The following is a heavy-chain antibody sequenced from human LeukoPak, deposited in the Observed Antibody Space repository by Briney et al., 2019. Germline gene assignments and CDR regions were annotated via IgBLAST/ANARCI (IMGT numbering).Heavy chain of an antibody. J-gene: IGHJ4*02. CDR1: GFTFSSYE. D-gene: IGHD1-14*01. Sequence: GGSLRLSCAASGFTFSSYEMTWVRQAPGRGLEWVSYISSSGSTMYYADSVKGRFTISRDNAKNSLYLQMNSLRAEDTAVYYCARDLTNYFDYWGQGTLVTVTS. V-gene: IGHV3-48*03. CDR3: ARDLTNYFDY. CDR2: ISSSGSTM.